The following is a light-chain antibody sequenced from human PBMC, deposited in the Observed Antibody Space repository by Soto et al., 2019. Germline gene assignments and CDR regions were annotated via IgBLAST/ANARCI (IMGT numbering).Light chain of an antibody. CDR3: QQADTFPIT. CDR1: QGISRS. V-gene: IGKV1D-12*01. J-gene: IGKJ5*01. CDR2: AAS. Sequence: DIQMTQSPSSVSASVGDRVTISCQASQGISRSLAWYQQKPGKAPKLLIYAASSLQSGVPSRFSGSGFGTDLTITISSLQPEDSEIYDGQQADTFPITFGQGTRLEIK.